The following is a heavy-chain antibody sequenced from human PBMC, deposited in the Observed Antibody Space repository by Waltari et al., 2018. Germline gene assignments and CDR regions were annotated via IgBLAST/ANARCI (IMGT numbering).Heavy chain of an antibody. CDR2: INHSGST. Sequence: QVQLQESGPGLVKPSETLSLTCTVSGGSISSYYWSWIRQPPGKGLEWIGEINHSGSTNYNPSLKSRVTISVDTSKNQFSLKVSSVTAADTAVYYCARDDGIAAAGTPWGQGILVTVSS. D-gene: IGHD6-13*01. V-gene: IGHV4-59*12. J-gene: IGHJ5*02. CDR3: ARDDGIAAAGTP. CDR1: GGSISSYY.